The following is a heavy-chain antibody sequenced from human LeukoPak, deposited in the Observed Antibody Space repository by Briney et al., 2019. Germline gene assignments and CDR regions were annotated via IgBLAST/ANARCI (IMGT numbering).Heavy chain of an antibody. D-gene: IGHD6-6*01. V-gene: IGHV5-51*01. CDR3: AGHLRIAARLYGMDV. CDR1: GYSFTNYW. CDR2: IYPGDSDT. Sequence: GESLKISCKGSGYSFTNYWIGWVRQMPGKGLEWMGIIYPGDSDTRYSPSFQGQVTISADKSISTAYLQWSSLKASDTAMYYCAGHLRIAARLYGMDVWGQGTTVTVSS. J-gene: IGHJ6*02.